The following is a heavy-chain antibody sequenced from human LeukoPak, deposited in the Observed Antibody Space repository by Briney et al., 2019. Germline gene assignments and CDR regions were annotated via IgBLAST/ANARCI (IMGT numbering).Heavy chain of an antibody. Sequence: AETLSLTCTVSGGSISSSRYYWGWIRQPPGKGLEWFGGIFYSGSTYYNPSLKSRVTISVDTSKNQFSLKLSSVTAADTAVYYCARSPQSYSASWYFDLWGRGTLVTVSS. CDR3: ARSPQSYSASWYFDL. J-gene: IGHJ2*01. V-gene: IGHV4-39*01. D-gene: IGHD2-21*01. CDR2: IFYSGST. CDR1: GGSISSSRYY.